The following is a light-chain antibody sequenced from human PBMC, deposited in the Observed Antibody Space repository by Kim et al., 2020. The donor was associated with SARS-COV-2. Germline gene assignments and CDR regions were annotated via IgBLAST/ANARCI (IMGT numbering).Light chain of an antibody. CDR3: ATWDDSLIGWL. J-gene: IGLJ3*02. CDR1: RSNIGTTS. Sequence: QSVLTQPPSASGTPGQTVTISCSGSRSNIGTTSVNWFQHLPGTAPKLLLYSNNQRPSGVPDRFSGSKSGTSASLAISGLQSEDEGDYYCATWDDSLIGWLFGGGTQLTVL. V-gene: IGLV1-44*01. CDR2: SNN.